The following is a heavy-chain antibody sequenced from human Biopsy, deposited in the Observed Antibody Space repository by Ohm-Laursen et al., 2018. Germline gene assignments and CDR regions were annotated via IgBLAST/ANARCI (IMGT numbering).Heavy chain of an antibody. D-gene: IGHD2-2*02. V-gene: IGHV3-48*03. CDR2: IHYAGSPI. CDR1: GFTFTSYE. J-gene: IGHJ6*02. Sequence: SLRLSCAASGFTFTSYEMNWVRQAPGKGLEWVANIHYAGSPIYYADSVRGRLTISRDNGEYSLFLQMNSLRVDDTAVYYCARRIPLYGMDVWGQGTTVTVSS. CDR3: ARRIPLYGMDV.